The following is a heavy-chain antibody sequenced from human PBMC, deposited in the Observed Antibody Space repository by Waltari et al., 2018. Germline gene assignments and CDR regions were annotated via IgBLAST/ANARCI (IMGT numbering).Heavy chain of an antibody. CDR3: ARDQCSGGSCYRTNYYYGMDV. J-gene: IGHJ6*02. CDR2: IIPILGIA. D-gene: IGHD2-15*01. V-gene: IGHV1-69*04. CDR1: GGTFSSYA. Sequence: QVQLVQSGAEVKTPGSSVKVPCKASGGTFSSYAISWVRQAPGQGLEWMGRIIPILGIANYAQKFQGRVTITADKSTSTAYMELSSLRSEDTAVYYCARDQCSGGSCYRTNYYYGMDVWGQGTTVTVSS.